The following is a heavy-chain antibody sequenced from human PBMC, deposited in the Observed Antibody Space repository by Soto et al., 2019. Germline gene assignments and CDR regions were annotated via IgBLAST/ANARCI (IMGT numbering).Heavy chain of an antibody. Sequence: GGSLRLSCAASGFTFSSYSMNWVRQTPGKGLEWVSSISSSSSYIYYADSVKGRFTISRDNAKNSLYLQMNSLRAEDTAVYYCARDNDSSGFVGGYYYYGMDVWGQGTTVTVSS. J-gene: IGHJ6*02. CDR1: GFTFSSYS. CDR2: ISSSSSYI. D-gene: IGHD3-22*01. CDR3: ARDNDSSGFVGGYYYYGMDV. V-gene: IGHV3-21*01.